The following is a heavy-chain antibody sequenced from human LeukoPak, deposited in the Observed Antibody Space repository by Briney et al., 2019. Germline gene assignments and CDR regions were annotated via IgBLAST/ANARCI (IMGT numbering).Heavy chain of an antibody. Sequence: GGSLRLSCTASGFTFGDYAMSWIRQAPGKGLEWVGFIRSKAYGETADYAVSVKGRFTNSRGDSKAIAYLQMNSLKTEDTAVYHCTRDRGAYNLYDYWGQGTLVTVSS. V-gene: IGHV3-49*03. CDR2: IRSKAYGETA. CDR3: TRDRGAYNLYDY. D-gene: IGHD1-1*01. J-gene: IGHJ4*02. CDR1: GFTFGDYA.